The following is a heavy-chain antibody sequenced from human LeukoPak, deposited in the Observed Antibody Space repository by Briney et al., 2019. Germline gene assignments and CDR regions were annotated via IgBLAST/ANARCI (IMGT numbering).Heavy chain of an antibody. CDR3: ARVAPITGDADY. D-gene: IGHD7-27*01. Sequence: ASVKVSCRASGYTFTSYYMHWVRQAPGQGLEWMGIINPSGGSTSYAQKFQGRVTMTRDTSTSTVYMELSSLRPEDTAVYYCARVAPITGDADYWGQGTLVTVSS. CDR2: INPSGGST. V-gene: IGHV1-46*01. CDR1: GYTFTSYY. J-gene: IGHJ4*02.